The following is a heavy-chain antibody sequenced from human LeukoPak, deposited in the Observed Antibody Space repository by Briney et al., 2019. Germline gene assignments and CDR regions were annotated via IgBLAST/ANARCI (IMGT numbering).Heavy chain of an antibody. CDR2: INPNSGDT. D-gene: IGHD3-22*01. CDR1: GYTFTDYY. CDR3: ARGSYYYDTGGYYDWYFDL. J-gene: IGHJ2*01. V-gene: IGHV1-2*02. Sequence: GASVKVSCKASGYTFTDYYMHWVRQAPGQGLEWMGWINPNSGDTNYEQKFQGRVTMTRDTSISTAYMELSRLRSDDTAMYYCARGSYYYDTGGYYDWYFDLWGRGTLVTVSS.